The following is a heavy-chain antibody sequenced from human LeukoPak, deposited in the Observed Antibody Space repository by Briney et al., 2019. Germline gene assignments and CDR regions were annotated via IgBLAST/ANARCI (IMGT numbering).Heavy chain of an antibody. D-gene: IGHD5-12*01. V-gene: IGHV3-72*01. CDR3: TRGATEATRYYYGLDV. CDR2: TRSKPKGYTT. J-gene: IGHJ6*02. CDR1: GFTFSDHY. Sequence: GGSLRLSCAASGFTFSDHYMHWVRQAPGKGPEWVGRTRSKPKGYTTEYAASVRGRFTISRDDSKNSLYLQMSSLKTEDTAVYYCTRGATEATRYYYGLDVWGQGTTVTVSS.